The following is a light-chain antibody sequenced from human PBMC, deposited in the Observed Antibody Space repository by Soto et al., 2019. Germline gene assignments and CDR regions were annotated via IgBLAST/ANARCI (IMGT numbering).Light chain of an antibody. CDR3: QQAYSFPIT. V-gene: IGKV1D-12*01. CDR1: QDIAAY. Sequence: DIQMTQSPSSLSASVGDRVTITCRVSQDIAAYLAWYQHKPGRAPELLIHAASSLQSGVPSRFSGSGSGTDFTLTINSLQPEDFATYYCQQAYSFPITFGQGTRLEIK. J-gene: IGKJ5*01. CDR2: AAS.